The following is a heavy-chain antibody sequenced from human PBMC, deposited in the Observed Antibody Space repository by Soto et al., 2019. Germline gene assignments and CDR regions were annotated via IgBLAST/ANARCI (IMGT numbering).Heavy chain of an antibody. CDR3: ARSSGTMVVTAN. CDR2: INSSGGST. V-gene: IGHV1-46*01. Sequence: ASVKVSCKASGYTFTSYYMHWVGQAPGQGLEWLGIINSSGGSTSYAQKFQGRVTMTRDTSTSTVYMELSSLRSEDTAVYYCARSSGTMVVTANWGQGTLVTVSS. D-gene: IGHD2-21*02. J-gene: IGHJ4*02. CDR1: GYTFTSYY.